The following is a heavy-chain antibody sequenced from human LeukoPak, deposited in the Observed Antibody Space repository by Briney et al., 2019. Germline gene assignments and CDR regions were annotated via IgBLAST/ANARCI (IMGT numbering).Heavy chain of an antibody. V-gene: IGHV3-30*18. J-gene: IGHJ4*02. Sequence: GRSLRLSCAAPGFTFSSYGMHWVRQAPGKGLEWVAVISYDGSNKYYADSVKGRFTISRDNSRNTLYLQMNSLRAEDTAVYYCAKVHDSSGYYASGGNPYFDYWGQGTLVTVSS. CDR2: ISYDGSNK. CDR3: AKVHDSSGYYASGGNPYFDY. D-gene: IGHD3-22*01. CDR1: GFTFSSYG.